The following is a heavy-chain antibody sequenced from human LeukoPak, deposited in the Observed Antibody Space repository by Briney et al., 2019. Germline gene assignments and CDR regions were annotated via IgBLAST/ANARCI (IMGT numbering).Heavy chain of an antibody. CDR1: GGSISSSSYY. CDR3: ARALALRSSGWYKEGYYYGMDV. CDR2: IYYSGST. Sequence: PSETLSLTCTVSGGSISSSSYYWGWIRQPPGKGLEWIGSIYYSGSTYYNPSLKSRVTISVDTSKNQFSLKLSSVTAADTAVYYCARALALRSSGWYKEGYYYGMDVWGQGTTVTVSS. J-gene: IGHJ6*02. D-gene: IGHD6-19*01. V-gene: IGHV4-39*07.